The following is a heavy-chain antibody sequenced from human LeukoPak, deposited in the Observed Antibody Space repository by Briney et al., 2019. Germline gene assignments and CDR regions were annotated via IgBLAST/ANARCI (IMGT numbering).Heavy chain of an antibody. V-gene: IGHV4-59*11. D-gene: IGHD6-6*01. CDR1: GGSISSHN. CDR2: IYYSGST. J-gene: IGHJ6*03. Sequence: SGTLSLTCTVSGGSISSHNWSWIRQPPGKGLEWIGYIYYSGSTNYNPSLKSGVTISVDTSKNQFSLKLSSVTAGDTAVYYCAREARGGAARGYYYYYYMDVWGKGTTVTVSS. CDR3: AREARGGAARGYYYYYYMDV.